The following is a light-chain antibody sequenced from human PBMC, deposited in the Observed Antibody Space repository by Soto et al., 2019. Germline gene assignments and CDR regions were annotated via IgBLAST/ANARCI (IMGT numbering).Light chain of an antibody. CDR1: SSNIGAGYD. Sequence: QSVLTQPPSVSGAPGQRVTISCTGSSSNIGAGYDVHWYQQLPGTAPKLLIYANTNRPSGVPDRFSGSKSGTPASLAITGLRAEDEADYYCQSYDSSLSGYVFGTGTKVTVL. J-gene: IGLJ1*01. CDR2: ANT. V-gene: IGLV1-40*01. CDR3: QSYDSSLSGYV.